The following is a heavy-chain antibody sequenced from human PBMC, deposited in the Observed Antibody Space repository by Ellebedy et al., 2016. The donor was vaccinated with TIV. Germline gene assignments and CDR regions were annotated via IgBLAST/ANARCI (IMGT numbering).Heavy chain of an antibody. Sequence: SETLSLXXTVSGGSISSYYWSWIRQPAGKGLEWIGRIYTSGSTNYNPSLKSRVTISVDKSKNQFSLKLSSVTAADTAVYYCASYSSGWYYFDYWGQGTLVTVSS. CDR1: GGSISSYY. CDR2: IYTSGST. V-gene: IGHV4-4*07. J-gene: IGHJ4*02. CDR3: ASYSSGWYYFDY. D-gene: IGHD6-19*01.